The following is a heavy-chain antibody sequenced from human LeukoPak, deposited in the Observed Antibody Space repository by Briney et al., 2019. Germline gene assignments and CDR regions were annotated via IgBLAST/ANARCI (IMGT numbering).Heavy chain of an antibody. Sequence: PGGSLRLSCVASGFIFSRYGMHWVRQAPGKGLEYVSAISNSGGSTYYANSVKGRFTISRDNSKNTLYLQMGSLRGEDMAVYYCARGLITEAAGTYYYYGMDVWGQGTTVTVSS. CDR2: ISNSGGST. V-gene: IGHV3-64*01. CDR1: GFIFSRYG. J-gene: IGHJ6*02. D-gene: IGHD6-13*01. CDR3: ARGLITEAAGTYYYYGMDV.